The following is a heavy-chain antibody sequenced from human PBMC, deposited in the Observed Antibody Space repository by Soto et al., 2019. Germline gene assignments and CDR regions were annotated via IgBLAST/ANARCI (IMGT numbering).Heavy chain of an antibody. CDR1: GFTFISYW. CDR2: IKQDGSEK. Sequence: PGGSLRLSCAASGFTFISYWMSWVRQAPGKGLEWVANIKQDGSEKYYVDSVKGRFTISRDNAKNSLYLQMNSLRAEDTAVYYCAREGSIYDSSGYYYLDWGQGTLVTVSS. D-gene: IGHD3-22*01. V-gene: IGHV3-7*01. J-gene: IGHJ4*02. CDR3: AREGSIYDSSGYYYLD.